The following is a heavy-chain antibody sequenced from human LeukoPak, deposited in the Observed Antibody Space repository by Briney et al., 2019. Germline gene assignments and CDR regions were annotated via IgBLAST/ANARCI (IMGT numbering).Heavy chain of an antibody. CDR3: ARADCVGSSCYGMDV. J-gene: IGHJ6*02. CDR2: INPNTGGT. Sequence: ASVKVSCKASGYSFTAYYMHWVRQAPGQGLGWMGWINPNTGGTNYAQKFQGRVTMTRDTSISTAYMELNSLGSDGTAVYYCARADCVGSSCYGMDVWGQGSTVTVSS. CDR1: GYSFTAYY. V-gene: IGHV1-2*02. D-gene: IGHD6-13*01.